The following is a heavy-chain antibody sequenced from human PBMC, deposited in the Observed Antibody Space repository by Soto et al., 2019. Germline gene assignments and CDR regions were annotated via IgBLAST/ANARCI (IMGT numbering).Heavy chain of an antibody. CDR3: ARGLITSTHRGIDY. CDR1: GFTFSSYG. J-gene: IGHJ4*02. Sequence: QVQLVESGGGVVQPGRSLRLSCAASGFTFSSYGMHWVRQAPGKGLEWVAVIWYDGSNKYYTDSVKGRFTISRDNSRNTLYRQMNSLSAEDTAVYYCARGLITSTHRGIDYWGQGTLVTVSS. V-gene: IGHV3-33*01. D-gene: IGHD3-16*01. CDR2: IWYDGSNK.